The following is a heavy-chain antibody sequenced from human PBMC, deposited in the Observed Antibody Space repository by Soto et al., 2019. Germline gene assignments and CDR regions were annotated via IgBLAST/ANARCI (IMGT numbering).Heavy chain of an antibody. CDR3: AKDQELSEWLRSLYFDY. D-gene: IGHD5-12*01. CDR2: ISGSGGST. Sequence: AGGALRLSCAASGFTLSSYALSWVRPAPGKGLEWVSAISGSGGSTYYADSVKGRFTISRDNPKNTLYLQMNSLRAEDTAVYYCAKDQELSEWLRSLYFDYWGQGTLVTVSS. J-gene: IGHJ4*02. CDR1: GFTLSSYA. V-gene: IGHV3-23*01.